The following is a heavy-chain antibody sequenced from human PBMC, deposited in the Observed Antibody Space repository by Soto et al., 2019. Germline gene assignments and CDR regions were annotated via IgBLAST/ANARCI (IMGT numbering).Heavy chain of an antibody. CDR3: ARDSCSSTSCYSNWFDP. CDR1: GGSISSYY. J-gene: IGHJ5*02. Sequence: SETLSLTCTVSGGSISSYYWSWIRQPPGKGLEWIGYIYYSGSTNYNPSLKSRVTISVDTSKNQFSLKLSSVTAADTAVYYCARDSCSSTSCYSNWFDPSGQGTLVTVSS. V-gene: IGHV4-59*01. CDR2: IYYSGST. D-gene: IGHD2-2*02.